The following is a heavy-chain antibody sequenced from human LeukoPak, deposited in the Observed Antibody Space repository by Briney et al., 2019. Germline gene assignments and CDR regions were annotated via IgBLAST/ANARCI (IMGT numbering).Heavy chain of an antibody. J-gene: IGHJ4*02. V-gene: IGHV4-61*02. Sequence: PSETLSLTCTVSGGSISSGIYYWSWIRQPAGKGLEWIGRIHTSGSTNYNPSLKSRVTMSLDTSKNQFSLKLSSVTAADTAVYYCARGFDYWGQGTLVTVSS. CDR1: GGSISSGIYY. CDR3: ARGFDY. CDR2: IHTSGST.